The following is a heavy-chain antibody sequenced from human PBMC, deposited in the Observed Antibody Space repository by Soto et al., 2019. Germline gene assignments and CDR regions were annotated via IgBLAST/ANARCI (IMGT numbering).Heavy chain of an antibody. D-gene: IGHD6-19*01. J-gene: IGHJ6*02. CDR1: GDRVSSNTAA. CDR3: AREPNVAGRFYDYNYGMDV. Sequence: SQTLALTCAISGDRVSSNTAAWNWIRQSPSRGLEWLGSTYYRSKWYNGYAVSVKSRITANPDQSKNQFSMQLNSVTPEDTAGYYCAREPNVAGRFYDYNYGMDVWGQGTTVTVSS. V-gene: IGHV6-1*01. CDR2: TYYRSKWYN.